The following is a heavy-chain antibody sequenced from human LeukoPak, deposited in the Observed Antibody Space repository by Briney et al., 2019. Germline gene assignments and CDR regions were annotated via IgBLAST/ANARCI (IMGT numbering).Heavy chain of an antibody. Sequence: ASAKVSCKASGYTFTSYGISWVRQAPGQGLEWMGWISAYNGNTNYAQKLQGRVTMTTDTSTSTAYMELRSLRSDDTAVYYCARGRVPSRYSSSSGDAFDIWGQGTMVTVSS. J-gene: IGHJ3*02. V-gene: IGHV1-18*01. CDR2: ISAYNGNT. D-gene: IGHD6-6*01. CDR3: ARGRVPSRYSSSSGDAFDI. CDR1: GYTFTSYG.